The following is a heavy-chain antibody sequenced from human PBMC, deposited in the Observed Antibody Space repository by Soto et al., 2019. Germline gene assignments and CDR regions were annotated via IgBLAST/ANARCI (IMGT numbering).Heavy chain of an antibody. V-gene: IGHV4-61*01. CDR2: IYYSGST. Sequence: QVQLQESGPGLVKPSETLSLTCTVSGGSVSSGSYYWSWIRQPPGKGLEWIGYIYYSGSTNYNPSLNSRVTLSVDTSKNQFSLKLSSVTAADTAVYYCASAPGYCAPPDYWGQGTLVTVSS. D-gene: IGHD2-21*01. CDR1: GGSVSSGSYY. J-gene: IGHJ4*02. CDR3: ASAPGYCAPPDY.